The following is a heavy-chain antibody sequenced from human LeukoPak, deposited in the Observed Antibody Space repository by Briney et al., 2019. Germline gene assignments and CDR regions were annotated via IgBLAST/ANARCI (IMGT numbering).Heavy chain of an antibody. Sequence: SETLSLTCAVSGGSISSGGYSWRWIRQPPGKGLEWIGYIYHSGSTYYNPSLKSRVTISVDRSKNQFSLKLSSVTAADTAVYYCASSYGGNAPLDYWGQGTLVTVSS. CDR1: GGSISSGGYS. CDR2: IYHSGST. D-gene: IGHD4-23*01. J-gene: IGHJ4*02. CDR3: ASSYGGNAPLDY. V-gene: IGHV4-30-2*01.